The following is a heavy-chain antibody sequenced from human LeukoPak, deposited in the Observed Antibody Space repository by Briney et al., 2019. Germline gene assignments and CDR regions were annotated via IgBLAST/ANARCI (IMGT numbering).Heavy chain of an antibody. V-gene: IGHV3-30*03. CDR1: RFTFSTFG. Sequence: PGRSLRLSCAASRFTFSTFGMPWVRQAPGKGLEWVAVISSDGSNKYYADSVRGRFTISRDNSKDTLYLQMSSLRIEDTAVYYCRAATKFLDYYYDYWGQGTLVTVSS. J-gene: IGHJ4*02. D-gene: IGHD3-22*01. CDR3: RAATKFLDYYYDY. CDR2: ISSDGSNK.